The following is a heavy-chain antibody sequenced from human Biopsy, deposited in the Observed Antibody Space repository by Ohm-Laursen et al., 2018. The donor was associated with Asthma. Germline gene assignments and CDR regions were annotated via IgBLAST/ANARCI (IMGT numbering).Heavy chain of an antibody. D-gene: IGHD3-3*01. V-gene: IGHV3-30-3*01. CDR2: GGSYYDGGLK. J-gene: IGHJ4*02. Sequence: SLRLSCAASGFTFSSYAMHWVRQAPGKGLEWVAVGGSYYDGGLKYYPDSVNGRFTVSRDDSKNTLYLQMNSLRPDDTAVYYCARDVMEWYLPAFDFWGQGTLVTVSS. CDR1: GFTFSSYA. CDR3: ARDVMEWYLPAFDF.